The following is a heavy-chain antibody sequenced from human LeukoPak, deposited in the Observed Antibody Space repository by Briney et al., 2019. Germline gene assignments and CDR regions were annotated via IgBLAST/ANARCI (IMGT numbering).Heavy chain of an antibody. CDR1: GFTFDDYA. CDR3: ARTYDFWSGYLDY. Sequence: PGGSLRLSCAASGFTFDDYAMHWVRQAPGKGLEWVSYISSSGSTIYYADSVKGRFTISRDNAKNSLYLQMNSLRAEDTAVYYCARTYDFWSGYLDYWGQGTLVTVSS. V-gene: IGHV3-48*03. J-gene: IGHJ4*02. D-gene: IGHD3-3*01. CDR2: ISSSGSTI.